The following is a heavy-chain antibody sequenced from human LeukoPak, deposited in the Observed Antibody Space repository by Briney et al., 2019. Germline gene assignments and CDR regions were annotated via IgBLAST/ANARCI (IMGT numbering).Heavy chain of an antibody. Sequence: SETLSLTCTVSGGSISSSSYYWGWIRQPPGKGLEWIGSIYYSGSTYYNPSLKSRVTISVDTSKNQFSLKLSSVTAADTAVYYCARTSSGWYVDYWGQGTLVTVSS. D-gene: IGHD6-19*01. CDR3: ARTSSGWYVDY. CDR2: IYYSGST. CDR1: GGSISSSSYY. J-gene: IGHJ4*02. V-gene: IGHV4-39*07.